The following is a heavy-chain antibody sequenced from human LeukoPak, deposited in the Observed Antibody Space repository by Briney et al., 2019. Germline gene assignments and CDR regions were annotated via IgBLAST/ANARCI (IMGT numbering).Heavy chain of an antibody. J-gene: IGHJ4*02. D-gene: IGHD3-9*01. V-gene: IGHV5-51*01. CDR3: ARFESYVDY. CDR1: GYIFTNYW. CDR2: IFPADSDT. Sequence: GESLKISCKGSGYIFTNYWIGWVRQMPGKGLEWMGIIFPADSDTRYSPSFQGQITISADKSVSTAYLQWSSLKVSDTAMYYCARFESYVDYWGQGTLVTVSS.